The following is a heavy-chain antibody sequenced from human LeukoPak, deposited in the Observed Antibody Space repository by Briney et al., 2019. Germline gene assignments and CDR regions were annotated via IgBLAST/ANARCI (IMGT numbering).Heavy chain of an antibody. Sequence: GGSLRLSCAASGFTFSSYAMSWVRQAPGKGLEWVSAISGSGGSTYYADSVKGRFTISRDNSKNTLYLQMNSLRAEDTAVYYCAKDDCSGGSCYVIYFDYWGQGTPVTVSS. CDR3: AKDDCSGGSCYVIYFDY. CDR2: ISGSGGST. CDR1: GFTFSSYA. D-gene: IGHD2-15*01. V-gene: IGHV3-23*01. J-gene: IGHJ4*02.